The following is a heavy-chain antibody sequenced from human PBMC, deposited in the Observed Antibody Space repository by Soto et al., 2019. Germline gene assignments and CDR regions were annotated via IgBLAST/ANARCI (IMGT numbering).Heavy chain of an antibody. V-gene: IGHV4-31*03. D-gene: IGHD2-2*01. CDR2: IYYTGST. CDR1: GASFSSGAHY. Sequence: QVQLQESGPGLVKPSQTLSLTCTVSGASFSSGAHYWTWIRQHPGKGLEWIGYIYYTGSTSYNPSLKRRVTISVNTSKNQFSLNLSSMTAADTAVYYCARDLSFSWFDYWGQGTLVTVSS. J-gene: IGHJ4*02. CDR3: ARDLSFSWFDY.